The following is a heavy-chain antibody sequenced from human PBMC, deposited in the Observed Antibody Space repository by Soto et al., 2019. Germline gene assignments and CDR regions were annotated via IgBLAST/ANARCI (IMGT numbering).Heavy chain of an antibody. V-gene: IGHV1-8*01. D-gene: IGHD6-6*01. CDR2: MNPNSGNT. J-gene: IGHJ6*03. CDR1: GYTFTSYD. Sequence: QVQLVQSGAEVKKPGASVKVSCKASGYTFTSYDINWVRQATGQGLEWMGWMNPNSGNTGYAQKFQGRVTMTRNTSISTAYMELSSLRSEDTAVYYCARDWAVESSAGGYYYYMDVWGKGTTVTVSS. CDR3: ARDWAVESSAGGYYYYMDV.